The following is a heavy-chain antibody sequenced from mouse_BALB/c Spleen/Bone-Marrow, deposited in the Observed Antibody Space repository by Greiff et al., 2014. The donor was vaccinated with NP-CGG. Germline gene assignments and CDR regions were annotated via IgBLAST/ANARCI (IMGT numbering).Heavy chain of an antibody. Sequence: QVQLKEAWGEMARPGASVKMSCKASGYTFSTYPMNWVKKRPGQGLEWVAYINPSSGFTNYNQKFKDKATLTADKSSSTAYMQRSSLTSEDSAVYYCTRRAAYYFDYWGQGTALTVSS. CDR2: INPSSGFT. CDR3: TRRAAYYFDY. V-gene: IGHV1-4*01. D-gene: IGHD3-3*01. CDR1: GYTFSTYP. J-gene: IGHJ2*01.